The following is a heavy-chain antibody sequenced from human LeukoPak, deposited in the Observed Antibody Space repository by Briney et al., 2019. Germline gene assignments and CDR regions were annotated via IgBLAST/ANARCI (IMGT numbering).Heavy chain of an antibody. CDR1: GGSISSGGYY. D-gene: IGHD1-26*01. CDR2: IYHSGST. J-gene: IGHJ4*02. Sequence: SETLSLTCTVSGGSISSGGYYWSWIRQAPGKGLEWIGYIYHSGSTYYNPSLKSRVTISVDRSKNQFSLKLSSVTAADTAVYYCARDRTDPPIVGAPGYFDYWGQGTLVTVSS. V-gene: IGHV4-30-2*01. CDR3: ARDRTDPPIVGAPGYFDY.